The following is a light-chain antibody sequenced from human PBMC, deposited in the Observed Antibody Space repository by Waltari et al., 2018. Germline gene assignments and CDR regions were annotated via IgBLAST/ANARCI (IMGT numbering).Light chain of an antibody. CDR3: QQGYRIPT. J-gene: IGKJ1*01. Sequence: DIQMTQSPSSLSASVGDRVTISCRASQSIDTYLNWYQHKPGRAPKLLIYDASSLQSGVPSRFSGSGSGTDFTLTISSLQPGDFATYYCQQGYRIPTFGPGTNVEIK. CDR1: QSIDTY. V-gene: IGKV1-39*01. CDR2: DAS.